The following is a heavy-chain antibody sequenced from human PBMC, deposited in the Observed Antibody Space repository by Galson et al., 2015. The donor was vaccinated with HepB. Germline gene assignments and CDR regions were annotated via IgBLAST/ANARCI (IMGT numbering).Heavy chain of an antibody. J-gene: IGHJ4*02. CDR1: GFTGSNNY. V-gene: IGHV3-66*01. D-gene: IGHD3-22*01. CDR2: IYSDGST. CDR3: ARNYYDTTGYPRDWYYFDY. Sequence: SLRLSCAPSGFTGSNNYMSWVRQAPGKGLEWVSTIYSDGSTYYADSVEGRFIIPRDRYKNTLYLQMNSLTAEDTAVYYCARNYYDTTGYPRDWYYFDYWGQGTLVTVSS.